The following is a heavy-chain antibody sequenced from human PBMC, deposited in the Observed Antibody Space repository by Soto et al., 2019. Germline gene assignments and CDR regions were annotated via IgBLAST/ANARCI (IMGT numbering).Heavy chain of an antibody. CDR3: ARYHFGGYAFDP. D-gene: IGHD5-12*01. V-gene: IGHV3-7*01. J-gene: IGHJ5*02. Sequence: GGSLRLSCATSGFVFSENWMSWVRQAPGKGLEWVANIKQDGSEKRYVDSVEGRFTISRDNAKNSLYLQMNSLVVEDTATYYCARYHFGGYAFDPWGQGTPVTVSS. CDR1: GFVFSENW. CDR2: IKQDGSEK.